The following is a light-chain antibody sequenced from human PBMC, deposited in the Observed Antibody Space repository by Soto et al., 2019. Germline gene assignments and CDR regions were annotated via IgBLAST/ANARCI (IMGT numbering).Light chain of an antibody. Sequence: QSVLTQPASVSGSPGQSITISCTGTSSDVGGYNYVSWYQHHPGRAPKLMIYGVSNRPSGVSNRFSSSKSGNTDSLTISALQAEDEADYYCSSYTSSSSPCYVFGTGTKLTVL. J-gene: IGLJ1*01. CDR2: GVS. CDR3: SSYTSSSSPCYV. CDR1: SSDVGGYNY. V-gene: IGLV2-14*03.